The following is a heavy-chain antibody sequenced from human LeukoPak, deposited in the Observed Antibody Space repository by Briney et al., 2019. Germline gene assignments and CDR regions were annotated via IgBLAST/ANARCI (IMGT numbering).Heavy chain of an antibody. D-gene: IGHD3-10*01. V-gene: IGHV4-34*01. CDR2: INHSGST. CDR1: GGSFSGYY. Sequence: SETLSLTCAVYGGSFSGYYWSWIRQPPGKGLEWIGEINHSGSTNYNPSLKSRVTISVDTSKNQFSLKLSSVTAADTAVYYCARRPMSRVLLWFGEARFDPWGQGTLVTVSS. CDR3: ARRPMSRVLLWFGEARFDP. J-gene: IGHJ5*02.